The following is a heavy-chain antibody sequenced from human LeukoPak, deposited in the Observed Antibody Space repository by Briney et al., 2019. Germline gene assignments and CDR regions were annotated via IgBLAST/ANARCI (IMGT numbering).Heavy chain of an antibody. V-gene: IGHV3-23*01. CDR3: AITHLTYYYDSSGSDY. D-gene: IGHD3-22*01. J-gene: IGHJ4*02. CDR1: GFTFSSYA. CDR2: ISGSGGST. Sequence: GGSLRLSCAASGFTFSSYAMSWVRQAPGKGLEWVSAISGSGGSTYYADSVKGRFTISRDNSKNTLYLQMNSLRAEDTAVYYCAITHLTYYYDSSGSDYWGQGTLVTVSS.